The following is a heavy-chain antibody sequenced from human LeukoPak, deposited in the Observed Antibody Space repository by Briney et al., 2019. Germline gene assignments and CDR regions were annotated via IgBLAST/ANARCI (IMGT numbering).Heavy chain of an antibody. CDR3: AKGRYYYGPGHGCFAP. Sequence: GGSLRLSCAASGFTFSSYAMSWVRQAPGKGLEWVSAISGSGGSTYYADSVKGRFTISRDNSKNTLYLQMNSLRAEDTAVYYCAKGRYYYGPGHGCFAPWGQGPLVTVSS. D-gene: IGHD3-10*01. CDR1: GFTFSSYA. CDR2: ISGSGGST. V-gene: IGHV3-23*01. J-gene: IGHJ5*02.